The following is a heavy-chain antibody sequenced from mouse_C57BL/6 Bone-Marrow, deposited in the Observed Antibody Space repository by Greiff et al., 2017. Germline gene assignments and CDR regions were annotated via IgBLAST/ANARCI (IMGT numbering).Heavy chain of an antibody. V-gene: IGHV5-6*01. D-gene: IGHD1-1*02. Sequence: EVMLVESGGDLVKPGGSLKLSCAASGFTFSSYGMSWVRQTPDKRLEWVATISSGGSYTYYPDSVKGRFTISRDNAKNTLYLQMSSLKSEDTAMYYCARHRWVYFDYWGQGTTLTVSS. CDR1: GFTFSSYG. CDR3: ARHRWVYFDY. J-gene: IGHJ2*01. CDR2: ISSGGSYT.